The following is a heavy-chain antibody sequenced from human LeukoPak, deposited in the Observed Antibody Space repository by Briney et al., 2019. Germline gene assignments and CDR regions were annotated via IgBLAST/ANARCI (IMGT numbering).Heavy chain of an antibody. CDR2: IWYDGSNK. J-gene: IGHJ6*03. CDR3: AKGAAEPPRSTYDFWAPPRSTPRGYYYMDV. Sequence: GGSLRLSCAASGFTFSSYGMHWVRQAPGKGLEWVAVIWYDGSNKYYADSVKGRFTISRDNSKNTLYLQMNSLRAEDTAVYYCAKGAAEPPRSTYDFWAPPRSTPRGYYYMDVWGKGTTVTVSS. CDR1: GFTFSSYG. V-gene: IGHV3-33*06. D-gene: IGHD3-3*01.